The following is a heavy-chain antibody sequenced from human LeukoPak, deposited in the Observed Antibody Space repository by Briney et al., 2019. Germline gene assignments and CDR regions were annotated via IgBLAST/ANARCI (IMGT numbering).Heavy chain of an antibody. J-gene: IGHJ4*02. CDR3: AKDLGAVAGNYLDY. D-gene: IGHD6-19*01. CDR1: GGTFSSYA. CDR2: IIPIFGTA. Sequence: SVKVPCKPSGGTFSSYAINWVRQAPGQGLEWMGGIIPIFGTANYAQKFQGRVTITADESTSTVNMELSSLRSEDTAVYYCAKDLGAVAGNYLDYWGQGTLVTVSS. V-gene: IGHV1-69*13.